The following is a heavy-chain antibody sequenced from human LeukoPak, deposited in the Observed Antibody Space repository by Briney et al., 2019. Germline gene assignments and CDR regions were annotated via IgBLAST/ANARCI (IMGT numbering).Heavy chain of an antibody. Sequence: KTGGPLRLSCEASGITFSDAWMSWVRQVPGKGLEWIALLKSKTDGETSDYAAPVKGRFTVSRNDAENTLFLQMDSLKIDDTAVYYCIANLDYWGQGTLVTVSS. CDR3: IANLDY. V-gene: IGHV3-15*01. J-gene: IGHJ4*02. CDR1: GITFSDAW. CDR2: LKSKTDGETS. D-gene: IGHD1-1*01.